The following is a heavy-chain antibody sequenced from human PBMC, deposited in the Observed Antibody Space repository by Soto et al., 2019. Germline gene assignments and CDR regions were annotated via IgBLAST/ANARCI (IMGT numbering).Heavy chain of an antibody. CDR1: GFTFSSYW. Sequence: PGGSLRLSCAASGFTFSSYWMHWVRQAPGKGLVWVSRINSDGSSTSYADSVKGRFTISRDNAKNTLYLQMNSLRAEDTAVYYCASDGIAARPPSYYFDYWGQGTLVTVSS. J-gene: IGHJ4*02. CDR3: ASDGIAARPPSYYFDY. CDR2: INSDGSST. V-gene: IGHV3-74*01. D-gene: IGHD6-6*01.